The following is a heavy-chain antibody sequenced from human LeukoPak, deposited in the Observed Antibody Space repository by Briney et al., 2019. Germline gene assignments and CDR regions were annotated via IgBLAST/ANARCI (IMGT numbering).Heavy chain of an antibody. CDR3: ARGDPSGSTNP. J-gene: IGHJ5*02. CDR2: IYYSGST. Sequence: PSATLSLTCTVSGGSISSYYWSWIRQPPGKGLEWIGYIYYSGSTNYNPSLKSRVTISVDTSKNQFSLKLSSVTAADTAVYYCARGDPSGSTNPWGQGTLVTVSS. D-gene: IGHD5-12*01. CDR1: GGSISSYY. V-gene: IGHV4-59*07.